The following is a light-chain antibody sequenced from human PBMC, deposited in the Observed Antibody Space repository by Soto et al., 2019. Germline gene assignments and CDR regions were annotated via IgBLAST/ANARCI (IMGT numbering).Light chain of an antibody. Sequence: SALTQPASVSGSLGQSITISCTGTSRDVGNYNYVSWYQHHTGRAPKLVIYDVNNRPAGISNRFSGSKSDNTASLIIFGLQAEDEADYYCSSYTSSSNLIFGGGTKVTVL. CDR1: SRDVGNYNY. CDR3: SSYTSSSNLI. V-gene: IGLV2-14*03. J-gene: IGLJ2*01. CDR2: DVN.